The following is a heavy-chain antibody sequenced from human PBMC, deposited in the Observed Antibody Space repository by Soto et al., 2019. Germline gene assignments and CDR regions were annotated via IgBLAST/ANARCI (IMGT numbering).Heavy chain of an antibody. CDR3: ASDCSGGSCYYDYHIDD. Sequence: PGGSLRLSCAASGFTFSSYWMSWVRQAPGKGLEWVANIKQDGSEKYYVDSVKGRFTISRDNAKNSLYLQMNSLRAEDTAVYYCASDCSGGSCYYDYHIDDCGKGTPFTDPS. D-gene: IGHD2-15*01. CDR2: IKQDGSEK. V-gene: IGHV3-7*01. CDR1: GFTFSSYW. J-gene: IGHJ6*03.